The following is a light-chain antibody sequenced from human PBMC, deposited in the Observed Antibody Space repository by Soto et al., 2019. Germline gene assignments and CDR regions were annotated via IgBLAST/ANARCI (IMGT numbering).Light chain of an antibody. J-gene: IGKJ4*01. CDR2: GAS. CDR1: QTISSTF. V-gene: IGKV3-20*01. Sequence: EIVLTQSPGTLSLSPGERATLLCSASQTISSTFVAWYQQKPGQAPRLLIYGASSRATGIPDRFRGRGSGTDFTLTISRLEPEDFEVYYCQQFGSSPTFGGGTKVELK. CDR3: QQFGSSPT.